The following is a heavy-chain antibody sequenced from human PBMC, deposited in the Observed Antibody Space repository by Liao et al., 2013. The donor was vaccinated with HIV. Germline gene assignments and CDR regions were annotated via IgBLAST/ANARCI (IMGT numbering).Heavy chain of an antibody. D-gene: IGHD4-17*01. Sequence: QVQLQESGPGLVKPSQTLSLTCAVSGGSISSGGYSWSWIRQPPGEGLEWIGNINDSGSTNSNPALKRRVTISIDMSKHHLYLDLSSVTAADTAVYYCARGDPYGEPFDYWGRGNPWSPSLQ. CDR2: INDSGST. CDR3: ARGDPYGEPFDY. V-gene: IGHV4-30-4*07. J-gene: IGHJ4*02. CDR1: GGSISSGGYS.